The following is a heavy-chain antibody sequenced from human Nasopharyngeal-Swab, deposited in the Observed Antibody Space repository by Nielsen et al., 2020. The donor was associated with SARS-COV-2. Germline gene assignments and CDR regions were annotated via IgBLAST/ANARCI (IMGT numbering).Heavy chain of an antibody. CDR3: ARARGAYGDYYYYYYTDV. CDR1: GDSVSSSSAA. V-gene: IGHV6-1*01. Sequence: SQTLSRTCAISGDSVSSSSAAWNWIRQSPSRGLEWLGRTYYRSKWYNDYAVSVKSRITINPDTSKNQFSLHLNSVTPEDTAVYYCARARGAYGDYYYYYYTDVWGKGTTVTVSS. J-gene: IGHJ6*03. CDR2: TYYRSKWYN. D-gene: IGHD4-17*01.